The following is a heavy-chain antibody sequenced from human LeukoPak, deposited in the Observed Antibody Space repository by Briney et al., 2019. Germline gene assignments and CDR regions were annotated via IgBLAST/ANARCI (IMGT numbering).Heavy chain of an antibody. D-gene: IGHD2-2*01. J-gene: IGHJ4*02. CDR3: ARDTTYCSSTSCTIDY. CDR1: GFTFRSYG. CDR2: IWYDGSSK. V-gene: IGHV3-33*01. Sequence: GGSLRLSCAASGFTFRSYGTHWVRQAPGKGLEWVAVIWYDGSSKYYADSVKGRFSISRDNSKNTLYLQMNSLRAEDTALYYCARDTTYCSSTSCTIDYWGRGTLVTVSS.